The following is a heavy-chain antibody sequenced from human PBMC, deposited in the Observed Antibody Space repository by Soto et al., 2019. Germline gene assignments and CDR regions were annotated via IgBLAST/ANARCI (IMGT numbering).Heavy chain of an antibody. CDR3: AGVGGYYDLLHAPLGMDV. CDR2: IYYSGST. Sequence: QVQLQESGPGLVKPSQTLSLTCTVSGGSISSGGYYWSWIRQHPGKGLEWIGYIYYSGSTYYNPYLQREVTIPVDTSKIQFSLMLSSGTAAATAVYSCAGVGGYYDLLHAPLGMDVWGQGTTVTVSS. J-gene: IGHJ6*02. V-gene: IGHV4-31*01. D-gene: IGHD3-9*01. CDR1: GGSISSGGYY.